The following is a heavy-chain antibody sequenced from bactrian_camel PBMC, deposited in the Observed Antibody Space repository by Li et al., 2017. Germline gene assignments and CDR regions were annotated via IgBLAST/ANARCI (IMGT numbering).Heavy chain of an antibody. CDR1: GSTSTRRRYC. J-gene: IGHJ4*01. CDR2: IEMDGTL. V-gene: IGHV3S53*01. CDR3: AADSVGRCRARGWVERPSVAAYDY. D-gene: IGHD5*01. Sequence: QLVESGGGSVRTGGSLRLSCVGSGSTSTRRRYCMAWFRQCPGKRREGVAAIEMDGTLHYGYSIEGRFAISRDSAANTLYLQMNDLTPEDTGMYYCAADSVGRCRARGWVERPSVAAYDYWGQGTQVTVS.